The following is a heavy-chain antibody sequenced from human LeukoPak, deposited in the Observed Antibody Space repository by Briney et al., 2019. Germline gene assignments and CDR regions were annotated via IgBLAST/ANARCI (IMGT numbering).Heavy chain of an antibody. V-gene: IGHV3-33*01. J-gene: IGHJ6*02. D-gene: IGHD1-7*01. CDR1: GFTFSSYG. CDR3: ARDRTTPPNGMDV. CDR2: IWYDGSNK. Sequence: GGSLRLSCAASGFTFSSYGMHWVRQAPGKGLEWVAVIWYDGSNKYYADSVKGRFTISRDNSKNTLYLQMNSLRAEDTAVYYCARDRTTPPNGMDVWGQGTTVTVSS.